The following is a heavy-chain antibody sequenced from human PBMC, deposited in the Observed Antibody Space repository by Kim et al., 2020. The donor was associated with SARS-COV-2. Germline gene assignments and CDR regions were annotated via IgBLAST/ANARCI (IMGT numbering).Heavy chain of an antibody. CDR3: ARGRGGPPNY. D-gene: IGHD2-15*01. V-gene: IGHV1-8*01. CDR2: NT. Sequence: NTGYAQTFQGRVTMPRNTSISTAYMELSSLRSEDTAVYYCARGRGGPPNYWGQGTLVTVSS. J-gene: IGHJ4*02.